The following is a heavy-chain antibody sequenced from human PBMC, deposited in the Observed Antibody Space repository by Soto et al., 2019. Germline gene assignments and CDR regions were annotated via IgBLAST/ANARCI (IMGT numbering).Heavy chain of an antibody. J-gene: IGHJ4*02. V-gene: IGHV4-4*07. Sequence: PSETLSLTGVVSGASISTSYWSWVRQPAGKRLQWIGRIFADGNTNSSPSLKGRVSMAIDKSQNQISLQLASVTAADTATYYCVRDIIVAFDYWGQGARVTVSS. CDR1: GASISTSY. CDR3: VRDIIVAFDY. CDR2: IFADGNT. D-gene: IGHD2-21*01.